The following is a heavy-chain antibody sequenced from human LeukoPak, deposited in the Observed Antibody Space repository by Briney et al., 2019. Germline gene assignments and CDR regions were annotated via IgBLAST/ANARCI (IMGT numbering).Heavy chain of an antibody. CDR3: SVWFGEFAH. CDR1: GYTFTDYN. Sequence: ASVKVSCKASGYTFTDYNIHWVRQAPGQGLEWMGWINPNSGGTNYAQRFQGMVAMTRDTSISTAYMDLGSLKSDDTATYFCSVWFGEFAHWGQGTLVTVSS. J-gene: IGHJ4*02. V-gene: IGHV1-2*02. D-gene: IGHD3-10*01. CDR2: INPNSGGT.